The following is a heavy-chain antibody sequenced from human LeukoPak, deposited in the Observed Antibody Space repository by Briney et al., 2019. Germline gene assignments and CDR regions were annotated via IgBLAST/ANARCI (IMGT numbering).Heavy chain of an antibody. D-gene: IGHD2-15*01. Sequence: GRSLRLSCAASGFTFSSYAMHWVRQAPGKGLEWVAVISYDGSNKYYADSVKGRFTISRDNSKNTLYLQMNSLRAGDTAVYYCARDAIYCSGGSCSPGWFDPWGQGTLVTVSS. CDR2: ISYDGSNK. V-gene: IGHV3-30-3*01. J-gene: IGHJ5*02. CDR3: ARDAIYCSGGSCSPGWFDP. CDR1: GFTFSSYA.